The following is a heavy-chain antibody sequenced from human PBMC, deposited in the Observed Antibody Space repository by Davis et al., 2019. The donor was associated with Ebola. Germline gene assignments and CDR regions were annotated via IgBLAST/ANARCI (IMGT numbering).Heavy chain of an antibody. V-gene: IGHV3-30-3*01. D-gene: IGHD6-13*01. Sequence: PGGSLRLSCAASGFTFSSYAMHWVRQAPGKGLEWVAVISYDGSNKYYADSVKGRFTISRDNSKNTLYLQMNSLRAEDTAVYYCARGYSSSWGIDYWGQGTLVTVSS. CDR2: ISYDGSNK. CDR1: GFTFSSYA. J-gene: IGHJ4*02. CDR3: ARGYSSSWGIDY.